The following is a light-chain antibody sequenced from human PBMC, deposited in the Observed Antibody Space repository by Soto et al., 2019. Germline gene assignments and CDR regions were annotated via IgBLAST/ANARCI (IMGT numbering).Light chain of an antibody. CDR3: QQYYSTPWT. Sequence: DIVMTQSPDSLAVSLGERATINCKSSQSVLSSSNNQNYLAWYQQKPGQPPKLLIYWASTRESGVFDRFSGSGSGTDFTLTISSLQAEDVAIYYCQQYYSTPWTFGQGTKVEIK. CDR1: QSVLSSSNNQNY. V-gene: IGKV4-1*01. CDR2: WAS. J-gene: IGKJ1*01.